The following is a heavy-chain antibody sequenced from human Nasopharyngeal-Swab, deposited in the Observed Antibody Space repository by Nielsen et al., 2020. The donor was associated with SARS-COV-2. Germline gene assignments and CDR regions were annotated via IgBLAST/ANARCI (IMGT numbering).Heavy chain of an antibody. Sequence: GESLKISCAASGFTFRSYAISWVRQAPGKGLEWVSVISGSDHTIYYADSVKGRFTISRGNAKNSLYLQMNSLRAEDTAVYYCARDLTIFGMPYDYWGQGTLVTVSS. CDR2: ISGSDHTI. J-gene: IGHJ4*02. D-gene: IGHD3-3*01. CDR3: ARDLTIFGMPYDY. V-gene: IGHV3-48*03. CDR1: GFTFRSYA.